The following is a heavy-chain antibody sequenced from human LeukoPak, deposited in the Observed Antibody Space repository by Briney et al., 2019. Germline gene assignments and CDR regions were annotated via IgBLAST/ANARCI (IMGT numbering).Heavy chain of an antibody. CDR2: IYTSGST. J-gene: IGHJ2*01. Sequence: SETLSLTCTVSGGSISSYYWSWIRQPAGKGLEWIGRIYTSGSTNYNPSLKSRVTMSVDTSKNQFSLKLSSVTAADTAVYYCARGGSGSYSLWDWYFDRWGRGTLVTVSS. V-gene: IGHV4-4*07. D-gene: IGHD3-10*01. CDR3: ARGGSGSYSLWDWYFDR. CDR1: GGSISSYY.